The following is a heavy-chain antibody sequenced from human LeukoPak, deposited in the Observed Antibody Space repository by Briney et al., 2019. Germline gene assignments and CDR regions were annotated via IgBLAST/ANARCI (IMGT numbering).Heavy chain of an antibody. CDR2: INSDGSST. Sequence: PGGSLRLSCAASGFTFSSYWMHWVRQAPGKGLVWVSRINSDGSSTIYEDSVKGRFTISRDNAKNTLYLQMNSLRAEDTAVYYCAREGGSGSLGLIDYWGQRTLVTLS. V-gene: IGHV3-74*01. D-gene: IGHD3-10*01. J-gene: IGHJ4*02. CDR1: GFTFSSYW. CDR3: AREGGSGSLGLIDY.